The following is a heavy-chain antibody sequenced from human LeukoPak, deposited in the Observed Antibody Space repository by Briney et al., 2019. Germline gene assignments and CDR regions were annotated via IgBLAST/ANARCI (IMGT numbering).Heavy chain of an antibody. J-gene: IGHJ4*02. CDR2: IIGSDGST. CDR3: AKEGGFGVAPR. V-gene: IGHV3-23*01. Sequence: GGSLRLSCAASGFTFSNYAMSWVRQAPGKGLEWVSAIIGSDGSTYYADSVKGRFTISRDKSKNTLYSQMNSLRAEDTAVYYCAKEGGFGVAPRWGQGTLVTVSS. D-gene: IGHD3-3*01. CDR1: GFTFSNYA.